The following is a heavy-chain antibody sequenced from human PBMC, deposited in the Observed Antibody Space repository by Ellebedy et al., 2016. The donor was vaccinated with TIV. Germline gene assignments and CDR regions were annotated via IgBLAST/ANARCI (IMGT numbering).Heavy chain of an antibody. CDR3: AKEEGSVGASGGDY. CDR2: IRYDGSNK. Sequence: PGGSLRLSCAASGFTFSSYGMHWVRQAPGKGLEWVAFIRYDGSNKYYADSVKGRFTISRDNSKNTLYLQMNSLRAEDTAVYYCAKEEGSVGASGGDYWGQGTLVTVSS. J-gene: IGHJ4*02. D-gene: IGHD1-26*01. V-gene: IGHV3-30*02. CDR1: GFTFSSYG.